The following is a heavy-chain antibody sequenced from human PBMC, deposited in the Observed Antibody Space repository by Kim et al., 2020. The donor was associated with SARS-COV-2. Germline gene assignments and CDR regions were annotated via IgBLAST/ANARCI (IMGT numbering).Heavy chain of an antibody. V-gene: IGHV3-13*04. CDR2: IGTAGDT. J-gene: IGHJ4*02. CDR3: ARAGDSGSYSSSWSFDY. CDR1: GFTFSSYG. D-gene: IGHD1-26*01. Sequence: GGSLRLSCAASGFTFSSYGMHWVRQTTGKGLEWVSAIGTAGDTYYPGSVKDRFTISRENGKNTLYLQMNSLRAGDTAVYYCARAGDSGSYSSSWSFDYWGQGTPVTVSS.